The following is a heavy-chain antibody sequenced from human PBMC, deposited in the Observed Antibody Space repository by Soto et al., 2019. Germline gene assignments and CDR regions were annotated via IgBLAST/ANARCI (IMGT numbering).Heavy chain of an antibody. CDR3: AKGTRAAPFWSGYYKYLQH. J-gene: IGHJ1*01. D-gene: IGHD3-3*01. CDR2: ISYDGSNK. Sequence: PRGSLGLSCAASGFTFSSYGMHWVRQAPGKGLEWVAVISYDGSNKYYADSVKGRFTISRDNSKNTLYLQMNSLRAEDTAVYYCAKGTRAAPFWSGYYKYLQHWGQGTLVP. V-gene: IGHV3-30*18. CDR1: GFTFSSYG.